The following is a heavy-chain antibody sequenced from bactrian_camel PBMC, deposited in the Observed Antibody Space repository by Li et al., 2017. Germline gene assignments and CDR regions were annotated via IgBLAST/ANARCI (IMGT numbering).Heavy chain of an antibody. CDR2: IRRSGGET. J-gene: IGHJ4*01. D-gene: IGHD1*01. CDR1: GHSRGSNC. V-gene: IGHV3-3*01. Sequence: HVQLVESGGGSVQTGGSLRLSCVVSGHSRGSNCVGWYRLPPGRAPAEREGIAAIRRSGGETWYAGSVKGRFTISQDSARNTVYLQLDSLETEDTGMYYCAKGYRPLGNGNTWITWERGQGTQVTVS.